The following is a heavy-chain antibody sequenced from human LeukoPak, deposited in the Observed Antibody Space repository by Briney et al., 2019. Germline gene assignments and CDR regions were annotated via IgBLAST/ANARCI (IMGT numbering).Heavy chain of an antibody. CDR1: GGSFSGYY. CDR3: AKVDTEY. D-gene: IGHD5-18*01. CDR2: INHSGST. V-gene: IGHV4-34*01. Sequence: PSETLSLTCAVYGGSFSGYYWSWIRQPPGKGLEWIGEINHSGSTNYNPSLKSRVTISVDTSKNQFSLKLSSVTAADTAVYYCAKVDTEYWGQGTLVTVSS. J-gene: IGHJ4*02.